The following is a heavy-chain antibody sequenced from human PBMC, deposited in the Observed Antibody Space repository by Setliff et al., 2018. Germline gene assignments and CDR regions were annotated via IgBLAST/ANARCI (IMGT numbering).Heavy chain of an antibody. CDR3: ANLNLGRYCSGGSCPYGMDV. Sequence: SLRLSCAASGFTFSSYAMSWVRRAPGKGLEWVSAISGSGGSTYYADSVKGRFTISRDNSKNTLYLQMNSLRAEDTAVYYCANLNLGRYCSGGSCPYGMDVWGQGTTVTVSS. D-gene: IGHD2-15*01. V-gene: IGHV3-23*01. J-gene: IGHJ6*02. CDR1: GFTFSSYA. CDR2: ISGSGGST.